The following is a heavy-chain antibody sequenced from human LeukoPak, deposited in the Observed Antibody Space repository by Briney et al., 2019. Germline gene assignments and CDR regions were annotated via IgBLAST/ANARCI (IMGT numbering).Heavy chain of an antibody. CDR3: AKGNYQYYFEY. CDR1: GFTFSSYW. J-gene: IGHJ4*02. D-gene: IGHD1-7*01. CDR2: ISVSGGST. V-gene: IGHV3-23*01. Sequence: PGGSLRLSCAASGFTFSSYWMHWVRQAPGKGLEWVSTISVSGGSTYYADSVKGRFTISRDDSKNTLYLQMNSLRAEDTAVYYCAKGNYQYYFEYWGQGTLVTVSS.